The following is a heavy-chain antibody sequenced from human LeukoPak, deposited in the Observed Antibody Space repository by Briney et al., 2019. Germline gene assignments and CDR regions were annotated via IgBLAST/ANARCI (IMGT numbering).Heavy chain of an antibody. D-gene: IGHD3-16*01. J-gene: IGHJ3*02. CDR2: INPNSGGT. Sequence: ASVKVSCKASGYTFTGYYMHWVRQAPGQGLEWMGWINPNSGGTNYAQEFQGRVTMTRDTSISTAYMELSRLRSDDTAVYYCAKGIGRIRGNAFDIWGQGTMVTVSS. CDR1: GYTFTGYY. CDR3: AKGIGRIRGNAFDI. V-gene: IGHV1-2*02.